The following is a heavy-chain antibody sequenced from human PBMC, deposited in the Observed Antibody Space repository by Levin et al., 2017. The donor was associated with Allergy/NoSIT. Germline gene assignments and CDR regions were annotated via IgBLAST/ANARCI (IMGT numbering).Heavy chain of an antibody. V-gene: IGHV3-30*18. CDR2: ISYDGSNK. J-gene: IGHJ4*02. CDR1: GFTFSSYG. D-gene: IGHD5-18*01. CDR3: AKDHSYGYHFDY. Sequence: GESLKISCAASGFTFSSYGMHWVRQAPGKGLEWVAVISYDGSNKYYAESVKGRLTISRDNSKDTLYLEMNSLRAEDTAVYYCAKDHSYGYHFDYWGQGTLVTVSS.